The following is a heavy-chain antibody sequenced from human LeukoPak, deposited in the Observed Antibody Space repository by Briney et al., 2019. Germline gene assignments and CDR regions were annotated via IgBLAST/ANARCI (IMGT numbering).Heavy chain of an antibody. CDR3: AKGGSSSSIYYYYYMDV. Sequence: GGSLRLSCAASGFTFSSYSMNWVRQAPGKGLEWVSAISGSGGSTYYADSVKGRFTISRDNSKNTLYLQMNSLRAEDTAVYYCAKGGSSSSIYYYYYMDVWGKGTTVTVSS. J-gene: IGHJ6*03. CDR1: GFTFSSYS. D-gene: IGHD6-6*01. CDR2: ISGSGGST. V-gene: IGHV3-23*01.